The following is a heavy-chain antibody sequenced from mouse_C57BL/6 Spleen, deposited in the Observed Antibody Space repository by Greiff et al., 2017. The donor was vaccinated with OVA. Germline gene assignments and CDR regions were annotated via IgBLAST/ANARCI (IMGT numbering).Heavy chain of an antibody. CDR1: GFNIKDDY. CDR3: TSLYYDFAY. Sequence: EVKLQESGAELVRPGASVKLSCTASGFNIKDDYMHWVKQRPEQGLEWIGWIDPENGDTEYASKFQGKATITADTSSNTAYLQLSSLTSEDTAVYYCTSLYYDFAYWGQGTLVTVSA. D-gene: IGHD2-4*01. CDR2: IDPENGDT. V-gene: IGHV14-4*01. J-gene: IGHJ3*01.